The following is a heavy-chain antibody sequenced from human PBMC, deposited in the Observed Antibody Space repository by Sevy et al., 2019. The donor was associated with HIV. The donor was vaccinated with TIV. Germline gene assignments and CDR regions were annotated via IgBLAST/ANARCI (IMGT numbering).Heavy chain of an antibody. CDR1: GFTFSSYA. D-gene: IGHD3-3*01. CDR3: AREYYDFWSGNPLHHYYYGMDV. CDR2: ISYDGSNK. J-gene: IGHJ6*02. Sequence: GGSLRLSCAASGFTFSSYAMHWVRQAPGKGLEWVAVISYDGSNKYYADSVKGRFTISRENSKNTLYLQMNSLRAEDTAVYYCAREYYDFWSGNPLHHYYYGMDVWGQGTTVTVSS. V-gene: IGHV3-30*04.